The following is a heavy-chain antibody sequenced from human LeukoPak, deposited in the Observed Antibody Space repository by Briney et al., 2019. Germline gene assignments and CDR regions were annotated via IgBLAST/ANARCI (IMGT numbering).Heavy chain of an antibody. CDR2: IQYDGSKK. CDR1: GFTFSSNG. CDR3: ATSGGGSYWTYYMDV. V-gene: IGHV3-30*02. Sequence: GGSLRLSCVASGFTFSSNGMHWVRQAPGKGLEWVTFIQYDGSKKYYADSVKGRFTISRDNAKNSLSLQMNSLRAEDTAVYYCATSGGGSYWTYYMDVWGKGTTVTISS. D-gene: IGHD1-26*01. J-gene: IGHJ6*03.